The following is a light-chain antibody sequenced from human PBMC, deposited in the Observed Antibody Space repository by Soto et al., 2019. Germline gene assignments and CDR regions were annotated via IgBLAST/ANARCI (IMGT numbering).Light chain of an antibody. CDR1: QSVSSRY. V-gene: IGKV3-20*01. J-gene: IGKJ1*01. Sequence: IVLTQCPGSRSLSPGERATLSCRASQSVSSRYLAWYQQKHGQAPRLVIYGASSRATGIPDRFSGSGSGTDVTLTISRLETEDVAVYYCQQSNNWSQTFGQGTKVDTK. CDR2: GAS. CDR3: QQSNNWSQT.